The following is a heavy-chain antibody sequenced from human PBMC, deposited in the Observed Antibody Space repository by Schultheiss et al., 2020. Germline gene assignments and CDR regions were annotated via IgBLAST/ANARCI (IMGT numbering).Heavy chain of an antibody. V-gene: IGHV3-9*01. Sequence: GGSLRLSCAASGFTFDDYAMHWVRQAPGKGLEWVSGISWNSGSIGYADSVKGRFTISRDNAKNSLYLQMNSLRAEDTAVYYCAREDSRITMVQGVIKNNLNVDYWGQGTLVTVSS. CDR1: GFTFDDYA. J-gene: IGHJ4*02. D-gene: IGHD3-10*01. CDR3: AREDSRITMVQGVIKNNLNVDY. CDR2: ISWNSGSI.